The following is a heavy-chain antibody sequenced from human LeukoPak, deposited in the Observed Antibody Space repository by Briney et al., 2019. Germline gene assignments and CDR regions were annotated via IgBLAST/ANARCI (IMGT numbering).Heavy chain of an antibody. V-gene: IGHV3-30*04. Sequence: GGSLRLSCAASGFTFSSYAMHWVRQAPGKGLEWVAVISYDGSNKYYADSVKGRFTISRDNSKNTLYLQMNGLRAEDTAVYYCASLGDYDYWGQGTLVTVSS. CDR1: GFTFSSYA. J-gene: IGHJ4*02. CDR3: ASLGDYDY. D-gene: IGHD4-17*01. CDR2: ISYDGSNK.